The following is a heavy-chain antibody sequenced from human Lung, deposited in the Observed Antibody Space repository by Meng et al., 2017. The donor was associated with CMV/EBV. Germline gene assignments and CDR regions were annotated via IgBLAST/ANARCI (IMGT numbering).Heavy chain of an antibody. D-gene: IGHD6-19*01. Sequence: GGSLRLXCAASGFTFSRFAMHWVRQAPGKGLEWVAVISYDGSNKYYADPVKGRFTISRDNSKNTLYLQMNSLRAEDTAVYHCARGIAVAPPSDWGQGTLVSVSS. CDR3: ARGIAVAPPSD. CDR1: GFTFSRFA. CDR2: ISYDGSNK. J-gene: IGHJ4*02. V-gene: IGHV3-30-3*01.